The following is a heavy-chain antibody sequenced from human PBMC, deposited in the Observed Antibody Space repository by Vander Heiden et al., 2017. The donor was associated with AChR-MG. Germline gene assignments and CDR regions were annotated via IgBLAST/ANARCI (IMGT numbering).Heavy chain of an antibody. V-gene: IGHV3-21*01. CDR1: GFTFSSYS. CDR2: ISSSSSYI. D-gene: IGHD5-18*01. J-gene: IGHJ6*02. Sequence: EVQLVESGGGLVKPGGSLRLPCAASGFTFSSYSMNWVRQAPGKGLEWVLSISSSSSYIYYADSVKGRFTISRDNAKNSLYLQMNSLRAEDTAVYYCAVDLLWLDYYYYGMDVWGQGTTVTVSS. CDR3: AVDLLWLDYYYYGMDV.